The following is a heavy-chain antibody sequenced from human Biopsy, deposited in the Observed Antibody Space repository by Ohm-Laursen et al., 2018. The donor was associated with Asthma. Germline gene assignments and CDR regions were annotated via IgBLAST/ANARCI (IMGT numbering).Heavy chain of an antibody. CDR3: ARGGSRDLWGTYRYPWDY. V-gene: IGHV3-23*01. D-gene: IGHD3-16*02. CDR1: GFPFSTYA. CDR2: ILGNGVTT. Sequence: SLRLSCAASGFPFSTYAMSWARQAPGKGLEWVSSILGNGVTTYYVDSVKGRFTISRDNSKNTVDLQMRSLRAEDTAVYYCARGGSRDLWGTYRYPWDYWGQGTLVTVSS. J-gene: IGHJ4*02.